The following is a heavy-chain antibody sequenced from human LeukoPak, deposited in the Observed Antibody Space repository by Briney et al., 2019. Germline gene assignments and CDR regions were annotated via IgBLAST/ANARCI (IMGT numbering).Heavy chain of an antibody. CDR1: GFTFSSYW. V-gene: IGHV3-7*01. J-gene: IGHJ4*01. D-gene: IGHD6-13*01. CDR3: ARDGTAAGLYFDL. Sequence: GGSLRLSCAVSGFTFSSYWMNWVRQAPGKGLEWVASIKQDGGEKSYVDSVKGRFTISRDNAKNSLYLQMSSLRAEDTAVYHCARDGTAAGLYFDLWGQGTLVTVSS. CDR2: IKQDGGEK.